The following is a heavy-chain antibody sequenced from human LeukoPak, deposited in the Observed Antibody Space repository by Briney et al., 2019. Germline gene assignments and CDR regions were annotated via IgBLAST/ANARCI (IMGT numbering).Heavy chain of an antibody. CDR2: IYYSGST. J-gene: IGHJ4*02. V-gene: IGHV4-39*07. CDR1: GGSISSSSYY. D-gene: IGHD2-15*01. CDR3: ARSVAELYSSAVLFDY. Sequence: SETLSLTCTVSGGSISSSSYYWGWIRQPPGKGLEWIGSIYYSGSTYYNPSLKSRVTISVDTSKNQFSLKLSSVTAADTAVYYCARSVAELYSSAVLFDYWGQGTLVTVPS.